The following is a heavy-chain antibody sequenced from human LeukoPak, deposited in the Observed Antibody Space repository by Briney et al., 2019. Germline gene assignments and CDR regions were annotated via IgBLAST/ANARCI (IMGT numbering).Heavy chain of an antibody. V-gene: IGHV4-39*07. J-gene: IGHJ3*02. Sequence: PSETLSLTCTVSGGSISSGGYYWSWIRQPPGKGLEWIGEINHSGSTNYNPSLKSRVTISVDTSKNQFSLKLSSVTAADTAVYYCARGRRIQLYKDAFDIWGQGTMVTVSS. CDR3: ARGRRIQLYKDAFDI. D-gene: IGHD5-18*01. CDR1: GGSISSGGYY. CDR2: INHSGST.